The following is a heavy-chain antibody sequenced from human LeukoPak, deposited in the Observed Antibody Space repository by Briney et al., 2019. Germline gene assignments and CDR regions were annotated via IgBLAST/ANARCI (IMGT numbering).Heavy chain of an antibody. CDR3: ARIRDGYNDAYDI. CDR2: INPGGGKT. Sequence: GASVKVSCKASGYTFTSYDINWGRQAPGQGVQWMGLINPGGGKTNYAQNFQGRMTMTRDTSTTTVYMELSGLRSEDTAIYYCARIRDGYNDAYDIWGQGTVVTVPS. J-gene: IGHJ3*02. CDR1: GYTFTSYD. V-gene: IGHV1-46*01. D-gene: IGHD5-24*01.